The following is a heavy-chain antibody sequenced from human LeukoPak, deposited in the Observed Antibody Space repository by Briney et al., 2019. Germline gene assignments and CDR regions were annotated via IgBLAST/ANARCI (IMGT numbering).Heavy chain of an antibody. CDR1: GYTFSSYA. J-gene: IGHJ4*02. V-gene: IGHV3-23*01. CDR3: AKDQFQIAVAGYFDH. Sequence: PGGSLRLSCAGSGYTFSSYAMYWVRQAPGKGLEWVSAISGRGGSTYYADSVKGRFTISRDNSKNTLYLQMNSLRAEDTAVYYCAKDQFQIAVAGYFDHWGQGTLVTVSS. D-gene: IGHD6-19*01. CDR2: ISGRGGST.